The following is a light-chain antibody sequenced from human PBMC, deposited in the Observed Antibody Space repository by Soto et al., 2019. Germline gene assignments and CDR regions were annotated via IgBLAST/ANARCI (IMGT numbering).Light chain of an antibody. CDR1: QDINNY. V-gene: IGKV1-27*01. CDR3: QKYNSAPWT. CDR2: ASS. J-gene: IGKJ1*01. Sequence: DIQMTQSPSSLSAFVGDRVTITCRASQDINNYLAWYQQKPGKVPKLLIYASSTLRSGVPSRFSGSGSGTDFTLTISSLQPEDVATYYCQKYNSAPWTFGQGTKVDIK.